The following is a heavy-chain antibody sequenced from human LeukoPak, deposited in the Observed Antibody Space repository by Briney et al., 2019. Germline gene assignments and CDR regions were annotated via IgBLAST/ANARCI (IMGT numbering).Heavy chain of an antibody. CDR3: AKASTYYYDSSGYCDY. V-gene: IGHV3-9*01. CDR2: ISWNSGSI. Sequence: GGSLRLSCAASGFTFDDYAMHWVRHAPGKGLEWVSGISWNSGSIGYTDSVKGRFTISRDNAKNSLYLQMNGLRAEDTALYYCAKASTYYYDSSGYCDYWGQGTLVTVSS. J-gene: IGHJ4*02. D-gene: IGHD3-22*01. CDR1: GFTFDDYA.